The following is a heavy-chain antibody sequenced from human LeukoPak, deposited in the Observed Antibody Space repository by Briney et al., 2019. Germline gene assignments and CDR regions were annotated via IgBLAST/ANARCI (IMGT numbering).Heavy chain of an antibody. Sequence: GGSLRLSCAGSGFTFSTYAINWVRQAPGKGLEWVSSISTTGDSPYYADSVKGRFTISRDNSKNTLYLQMNSLRAEDTAVYYCAKVVVAVVVPAAHNDAFDIWGQGTMVTVSS. CDR1: GFTFSTYA. D-gene: IGHD2-2*01. J-gene: IGHJ3*02. CDR2: ISTTGDSP. V-gene: IGHV3-23*01. CDR3: AKVVVAVVVPAAHNDAFDI.